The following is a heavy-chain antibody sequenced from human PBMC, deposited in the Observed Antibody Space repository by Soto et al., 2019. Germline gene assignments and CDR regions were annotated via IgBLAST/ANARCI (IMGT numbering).Heavy chain of an antibody. D-gene: IGHD2-15*01. J-gene: IGHJ4*02. Sequence: GGSLRLSCAASGFTFSNFAMSWVRQAPGKGLEWVSTISSSGGNTYYADSVKGRFTISRDNSKNTLYLQMNSLRAEDTAVYYCAKDFIVVVVAATTPPFDYWGQGTLVTVSS. V-gene: IGHV3-23*01. CDR1: GFTFSNFA. CDR3: AKDFIVVVVAATTPPFDY. CDR2: ISSSGGNT.